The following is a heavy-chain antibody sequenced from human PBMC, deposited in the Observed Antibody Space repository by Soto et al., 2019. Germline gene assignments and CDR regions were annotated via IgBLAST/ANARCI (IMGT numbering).Heavy chain of an antibody. D-gene: IGHD4-17*01. V-gene: IGHV4-59*07. Sequence: SGSPSLTCTVSGGSINIYYFGWTRQPTGKGLEWIGYIYYSGSTNYNPSLKSRVTISVDTSKNQFSLKLSSVTAADTAVYYCARLDYGDYVNYWGQGTLVTVSS. J-gene: IGHJ4*02. CDR2: IYYSGST. CDR1: GGSINIYY. CDR3: ARLDYGDYVNY.